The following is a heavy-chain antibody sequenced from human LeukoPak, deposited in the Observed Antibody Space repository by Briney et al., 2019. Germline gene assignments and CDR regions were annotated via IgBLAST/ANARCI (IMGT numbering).Heavy chain of an antibody. CDR1: GFIFNNHG. CDR2: IWYDGSSK. J-gene: IGHJ3*02. D-gene: IGHD3-10*01. Sequence: PGGSLRLSCAASGFIFNNHGMHWVRQAPGKGLEWVAVIWYDGSSKFSADSVKGRFTISRDNSKNTLYLQMNSLRAEDTAVYYCARAIGEGEIGAFDIWGPGTMVTVSS. CDR3: ARAIGEGEIGAFDI. V-gene: IGHV3-33*01.